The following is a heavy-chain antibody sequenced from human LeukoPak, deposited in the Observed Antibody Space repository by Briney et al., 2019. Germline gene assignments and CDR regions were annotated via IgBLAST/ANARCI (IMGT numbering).Heavy chain of an antibody. CDR3: ARGEIMTNSFDY. CDR2: MNPNSGNT. J-gene: IGHJ4*02. D-gene: IGHD2-8*01. V-gene: IGHV1-8*01. CDR1: GYTFTSYD. Sequence: ASVKVSCKASGYTFTSYDINWVRQATGQGLEWMGWMNPNSGNTGYAQKFQGRVTMTRNTSISTAYMELSSLRSEDTAVYYCARGEIMTNSFDYWGQGTLVTVSS.